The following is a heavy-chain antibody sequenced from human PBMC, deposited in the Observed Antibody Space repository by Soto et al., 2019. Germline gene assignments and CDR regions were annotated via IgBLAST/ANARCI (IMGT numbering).Heavy chain of an antibody. Sequence: PSETLSLTCTVSGGSISSYYWSWFRQSPGKRMEWIGYVHHSWGSSYNPSLQSRVAISLDTSKSQFSLKVTSVTATDTAVYYCARQGLGPLHGLVDVWGQGTTVTVSS. CDR1: GGSISSYY. CDR3: ARQGLGPLHGLVDV. D-gene: IGHD1-26*01. J-gene: IGHJ6*02. V-gene: IGHV4-59*08. CDR2: VHHSWGS.